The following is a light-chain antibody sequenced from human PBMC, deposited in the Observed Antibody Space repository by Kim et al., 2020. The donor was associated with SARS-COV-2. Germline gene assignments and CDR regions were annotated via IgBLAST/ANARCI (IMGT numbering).Light chain of an antibody. CDR3: EQYNSDSPLT. J-gene: IGKJ4*01. CDR1: QSISSW. Sequence: DIQMTQSPSTLSASVGDRVTITCRASQSISSWLSWYQQKPGKAPKLLIYQASSFESGVPSRFSGSGSGTEFTLTISSLQPEEISNYNSEQYNSDSPLTFGGGT. V-gene: IGKV1-5*03. CDR2: QAS.